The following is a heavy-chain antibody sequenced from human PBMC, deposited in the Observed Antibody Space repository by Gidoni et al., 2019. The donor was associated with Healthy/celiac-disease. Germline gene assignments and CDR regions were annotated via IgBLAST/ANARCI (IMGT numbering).Heavy chain of an antibody. J-gene: IGHJ5*02. CDR3: AREKGIAAAGRLGGFDP. CDR2: IWYDGSNK. V-gene: IGHV3-33*01. Sequence: QVQLVESGGGVVQPGRSLRLSCAASGFTFSSYGMNWVRQAPGKGLGWVAVIWYDGSNKYYADSVKGRFTISRDNSKNTLYLQMNSLRAEDTAVYYCAREKGIAAAGRLGGFDPWGQGTLVTVSS. CDR1: GFTFSSYG. D-gene: IGHD6-13*01.